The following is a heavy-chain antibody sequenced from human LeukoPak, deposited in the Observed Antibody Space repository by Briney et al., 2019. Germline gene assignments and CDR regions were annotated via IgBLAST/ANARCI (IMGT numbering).Heavy chain of an antibody. CDR2: ISSSSDYI. Sequence: GGSLRLSCVDSGFTFSSSSMSWVRQAPGKGLEWVSSISSSSDYIYYADSVKGRFTISRDNAKNSVYLQMNSLRAEDTAVYYCARDSSGWHYFDYWGQGTLSPSPQ. D-gene: IGHD6-19*01. CDR1: GFTFSSSS. V-gene: IGHV3-21*01. CDR3: ARDSSGWHYFDY. J-gene: IGHJ4*02.